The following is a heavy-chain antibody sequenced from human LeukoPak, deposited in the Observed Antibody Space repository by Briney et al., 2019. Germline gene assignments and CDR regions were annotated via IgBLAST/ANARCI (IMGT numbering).Heavy chain of an antibody. CDR3: AKDISRINVIVVAPGRGIDY. J-gene: IGHJ4*02. D-gene: IGHD3-22*01. CDR2: ISGGGGSV. V-gene: IGHV3-23*01. Sequence: GGSLRLSCEGSAFIFSGHWMSWVRQAPGKGLEWVSGISGGGGSVYYADSVKGRFTISRDNSKSTLYLQMNSLGAEDTAVYYCAKDISRINVIVVAPGRGIDYWGQGTLVTVSS. CDR1: AFIFSGHW.